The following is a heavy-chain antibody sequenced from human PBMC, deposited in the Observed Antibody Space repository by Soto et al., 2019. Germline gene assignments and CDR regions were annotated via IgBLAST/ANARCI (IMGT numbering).Heavy chain of an antibody. J-gene: IGHJ6*02. D-gene: IGHD2-21*01. CDR3: ATGDPPYYFYGMDV. Sequence: QPGGSLRLSCAASGFAFSNHEFNWVRQAPGKGPEWLAYISSGGHNIYYADSVKGRCAVSRDNAKKSLYLQMSTLRVEDTAVYYCATGDPPYYFYGMDVWGQGTTVTVSS. CDR1: GFAFSNHE. V-gene: IGHV3-48*03. CDR2: ISSGGHNI.